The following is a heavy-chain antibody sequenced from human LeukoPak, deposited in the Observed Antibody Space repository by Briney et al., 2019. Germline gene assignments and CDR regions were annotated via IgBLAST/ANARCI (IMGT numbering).Heavy chain of an antibody. D-gene: IGHD4-17*01. CDR1: GFTFSSYP. CDR2: ISYDVSNK. J-gene: IGHJ2*01. CDR3: ARAVTTGHWYFDL. V-gene: IGHV3-30-3*01. Sequence: GGSLRLSCAASGFTFSSYPMHWARQAPGKGLEWVAVISYDVSNKYHADSVKGRFTISRDNPKNTLYLEMNSLGEEDTAVYYCARAVTTGHWYFDLWGRGTLVTVSS.